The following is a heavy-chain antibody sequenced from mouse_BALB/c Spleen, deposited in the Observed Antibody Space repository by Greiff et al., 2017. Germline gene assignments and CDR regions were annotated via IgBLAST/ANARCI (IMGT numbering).Heavy chain of an antibody. CDR2: INSNGGST. D-gene: IGHD1-1*01. CDR1: GFTFSSYG. J-gene: IGHJ2*01. Sequence: DVKLVESGGGLVQPGGSLKLSCAASGFTFSSYGMSWVHQTPDKRLELVATINSNGGSTYYPDSVKGRFTITRDNAKNTLYLQMSSLKSEDTAMYYCARGGDYYGSSYGRYLGYWGQGTTLTVSS. CDR3: ARGGDYYGSSYGRYLGY. V-gene: IGHV5-6-3*01.